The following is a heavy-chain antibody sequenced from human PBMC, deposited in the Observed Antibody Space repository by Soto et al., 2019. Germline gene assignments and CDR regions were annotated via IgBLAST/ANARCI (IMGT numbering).Heavy chain of an antibody. D-gene: IGHD5-12*01. V-gene: IGHV3-23*01. CDR1: GFIFRNYG. CDR3: AKENSGYEK. J-gene: IGHJ4*02. CDR2: ISRGGST. Sequence: EEQLLESGGGLVQPGGSLRLSCEASGFIFRNYGMSWVRQAPGKGLEWVSAISRGGSTFFAESVKGRFTISRDNSKNTLYLQMSSLRAEDTAVYYCAKENSGYEKWGQGTLVTVSS.